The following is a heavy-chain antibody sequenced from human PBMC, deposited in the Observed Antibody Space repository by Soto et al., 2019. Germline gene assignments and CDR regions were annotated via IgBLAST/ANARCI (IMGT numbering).Heavy chain of an antibody. J-gene: IGHJ5*02. CDR1: GFSFTGYY. CDR3: AKDLTRQLAYWLDP. V-gene: IGHV1-2*02. CDR2: INAHSGGT. Sequence: ASVKVSCKASGFSFTGYYIHCLRQAPGQGLEWMGWINAHSGGTEYAQKFQGRVTLTRDTSISTAYMTLSSLRSDDTAIYYCAKDLTRQLAYWLDPWGQGTQVTVS. D-gene: IGHD6-6*01.